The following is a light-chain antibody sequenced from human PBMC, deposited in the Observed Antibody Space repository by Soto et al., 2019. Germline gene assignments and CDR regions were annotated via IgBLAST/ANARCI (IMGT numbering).Light chain of an antibody. CDR1: QSTSSW. CDR3: QQYNSFPWT. CDR2: KAS. J-gene: IGKJ1*01. Sequence: DIQMTQSPSTLSASVGDRVTITCRASQSTSSWLAWYQQKPGKAPKLLIYKASSLESGVPSRFSGSGSGTAFTLTISSLQPDDLATYYCQQYNSFPWTFGQGTKVEI. V-gene: IGKV1-5*03.